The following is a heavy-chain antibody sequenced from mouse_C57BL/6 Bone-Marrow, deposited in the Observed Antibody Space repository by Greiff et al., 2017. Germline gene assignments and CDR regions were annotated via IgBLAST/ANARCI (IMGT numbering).Heavy chain of an antibody. J-gene: IGHJ1*03. V-gene: IGHV1-69*01. Sequence: QVQLQQSGAELVMPGASVKLSCKASGYTFTSYWMYWVQQRPGQGLEWIGEIDPSDSYTNYNQTFKGQFTLTVDKSSNTVYMQHSSLTSEDSAVYYCARGELRFYGYFDVWGKGTTVTVSS. CDR1: GYTFTSYW. CDR2: IDPSDSYT. D-gene: IGHD2-12*01. CDR3: ARGELRFYGYFDV.